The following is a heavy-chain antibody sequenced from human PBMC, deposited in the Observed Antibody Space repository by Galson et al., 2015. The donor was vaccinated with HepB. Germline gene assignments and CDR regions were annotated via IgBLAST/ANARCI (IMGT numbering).Heavy chain of an antibody. J-gene: IGHJ6*02. CDR2: IIPIFGTA. CDR1: GGTFSSYA. Sequence: SVKVSCKASGGTFSSYAISWVRQAPGQGLEWMGGIIPIFGTANYAQKFQGRVTITADESTSTAYMELSSLRSEDTAVYYCASDLTVPYYYYYGMDVWGQGTTVTVSS. D-gene: IGHD4-17*01. CDR3: ASDLTVPYYYYYGMDV. V-gene: IGHV1-69*13.